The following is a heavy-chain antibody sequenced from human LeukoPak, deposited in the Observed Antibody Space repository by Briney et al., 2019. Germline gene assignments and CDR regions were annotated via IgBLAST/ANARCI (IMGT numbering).Heavy chain of an antibody. CDR1: GGSISSYY. V-gene: IGHV4-59*01. CDR3: ARVEGFGGSNWFDP. J-gene: IGHJ5*02. CDR2: IYYSGST. Sequence: SSETLSLTCTVSGGSISSYYWSWIRQPPGKGLEWIGYIYYSGSTNYNPSLKSRVTISVDTSKNQFSLKLSSVTAADTAVYYCARVEGFGGSNWFDPWGQGTLVTVSS. D-gene: IGHD3-10*01.